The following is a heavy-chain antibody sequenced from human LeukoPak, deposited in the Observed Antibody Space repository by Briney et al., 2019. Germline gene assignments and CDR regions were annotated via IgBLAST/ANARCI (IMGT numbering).Heavy chain of an antibody. D-gene: IGHD5-18*01. J-gene: IGHJ4*02. CDR1: GFTFSSYA. Sequence: PGGSLRLSCAASGFTFSSYAMSWVRQAPGKGLEWVSAISGSGGSTNYADFVKGRFTISRDNSKNTLYLQMNSLRAEDTAVYYCAKGSGYSYGVFDYWGQGTLVTVSS. CDR3: AKGSGYSYGVFDY. V-gene: IGHV3-23*01. CDR2: ISGSGGST.